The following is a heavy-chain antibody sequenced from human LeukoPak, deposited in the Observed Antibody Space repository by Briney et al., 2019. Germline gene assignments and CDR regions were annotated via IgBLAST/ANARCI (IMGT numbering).Heavy chain of an antibody. V-gene: IGHV3-73*01. D-gene: IGHD5-24*01. CDR3: TTDQFNSFDI. J-gene: IGHJ3*02. Sequence: PGGSLKLSCTASGFTFGGSTVHWVRQASGKGLEWVGRMRSKANSFVTTYTTSVQGRFTISRDDPKNTAYLQMNSLRTEDTALYYCTTDQFNSFDIWGRGTMVTASS. CDR2: MRSKANSFVT. CDR1: GFTFGGST.